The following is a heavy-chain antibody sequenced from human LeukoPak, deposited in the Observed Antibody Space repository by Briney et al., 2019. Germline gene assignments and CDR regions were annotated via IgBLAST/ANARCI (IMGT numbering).Heavy chain of an antibody. Sequence: GGSLRLSCAASGFTFSSYAMSWVRQAPGKGLEWVSDISGSGGSTYYADSVKGRFTISRDNSKNTLYLQMNSLRAEDTAVYYCAKHGYSSGWYHYWGQGTLVTVSS. V-gene: IGHV3-23*01. CDR3: AKHGYSSGWYHY. D-gene: IGHD6-19*01. CDR1: GFTFSSYA. J-gene: IGHJ4*02. CDR2: ISGSGGST.